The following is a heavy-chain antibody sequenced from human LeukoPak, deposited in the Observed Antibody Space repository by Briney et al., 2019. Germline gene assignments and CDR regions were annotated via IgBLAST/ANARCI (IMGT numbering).Heavy chain of an antibody. Sequence: GGSLRLSCAASGFTFSSYEMEWVRKAPGKGLEWVSYISGSGSSIYYADSVKGRFTSSRDNAKTSLYLQMNSLRAEDTAVYYCARDMALVLDDYGDYSTAYGMDVWGKGTTVTVSS. CDR1: GFTFSSYE. CDR3: ARDMALVLDDYGDYSTAYGMDV. CDR2: ISGSGSSI. J-gene: IGHJ6*04. V-gene: IGHV3-48*03. D-gene: IGHD4-17*01.